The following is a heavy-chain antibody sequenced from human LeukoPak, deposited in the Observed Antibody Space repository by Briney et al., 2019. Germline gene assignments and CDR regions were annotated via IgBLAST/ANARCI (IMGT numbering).Heavy chain of an antibody. D-gene: IGHD2-2*01. CDR3: AREALLVVPAAASFDP. J-gene: IGHJ5*02. Sequence: SETLSLTCVMYGGSFSGYYWSWIRQPPGKGLEWIGYIYYSGSTYYNPSLKSRVTISVDTSKNQFSLKLSSVTAADTAVYYCAREALLVVPAAASFDPWGQGTLVTVSS. CDR2: IYYSGST. V-gene: IGHV4-30-4*01. CDR1: GGSFSGYY.